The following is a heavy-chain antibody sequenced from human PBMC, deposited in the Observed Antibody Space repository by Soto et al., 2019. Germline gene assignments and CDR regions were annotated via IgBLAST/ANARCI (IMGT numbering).Heavy chain of an antibody. J-gene: IGHJ3*02. Sequence: QVQLQESGPGLVKPSQTLSLTCTVSGGSISSGGYYWSWIRQHPGKGLEWIGYIYYSGSTYYNPSLKSRITMSVDTSKNRFSLKLSSVTAADTAVYYCARYDNRGSHGVDIWGQGTLVTVYS. D-gene: IGHD3-22*01. CDR2: IYYSGST. CDR3: ARYDNRGSHGVDI. CDR1: GGSISSGGYY. V-gene: IGHV4-31*03.